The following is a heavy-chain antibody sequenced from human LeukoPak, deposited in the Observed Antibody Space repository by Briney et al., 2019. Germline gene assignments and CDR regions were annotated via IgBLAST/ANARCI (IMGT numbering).Heavy chain of an antibody. D-gene: IGHD4-23*01. CDR3: ARKTVVGSYFDY. Sequence: GGSLRLSCAASGFTFSSYWMSWVRQSPGKGLEWVANIKQDGSDKYYVDSVKGRFTISRDNAKNSLYLQINSLRAEDTAAYYCARKTVVGSYFDYWGQGTPVTVSS. V-gene: IGHV3-7*03. J-gene: IGHJ4*02. CDR2: IKQDGSDK. CDR1: GFTFSSYW.